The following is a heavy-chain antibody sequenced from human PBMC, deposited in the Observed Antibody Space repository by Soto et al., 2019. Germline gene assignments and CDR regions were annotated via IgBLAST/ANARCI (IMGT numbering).Heavy chain of an antibody. CDR1: GFTFSSYG. V-gene: IGHV3-30*18. CDR2: ISYDGSNK. CDR3: AKVAYSSGWYQAFDI. D-gene: IGHD6-19*01. J-gene: IGHJ3*02. Sequence: GGSLRLSCAASGFTFSSYGMHWVRQARGKGLEWVAVISYDGSNKYYADSVKGRFTISRDNSKNTLYLQMNSLRAEDTAVYYCAKVAYSSGWYQAFDIWGQGTMVTVSS.